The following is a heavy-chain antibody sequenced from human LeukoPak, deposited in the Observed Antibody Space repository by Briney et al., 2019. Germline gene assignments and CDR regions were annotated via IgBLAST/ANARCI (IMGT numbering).Heavy chain of an antibody. CDR2: ISSSSTT. Sequence: PGGSLRLSCAASGFTFSSYSMNWVRQAPGKGLEWVSYISSSSTTYYADSVKGRFTISRDNAKNSLYLQMNSLRDEDTAVYYCARDPDYYDSSGYYPDYWGQGTLVTVSS. V-gene: IGHV3-48*02. D-gene: IGHD3-22*01. J-gene: IGHJ4*02. CDR1: GFTFSSYS. CDR3: ARDPDYYDSSGYYPDY.